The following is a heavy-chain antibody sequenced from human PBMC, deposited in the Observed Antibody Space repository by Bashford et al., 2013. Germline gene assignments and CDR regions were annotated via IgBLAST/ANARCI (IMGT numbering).Heavy chain of an antibody. D-gene: IGHD1-26*01. CDR2: IKSKTDGGTT. CDR3: TTDGSYAPAFDI. Sequence: VRQAPGKGLEWVGRIKSKTDGGTTDYAAPVKGRFTTSRDDSKNTLYLQMNSLKTEDTAVYYCTTDGSYAPAFDIWGQGTMVTVSS. V-gene: IGHV3-15*01. J-gene: IGHJ3*02.